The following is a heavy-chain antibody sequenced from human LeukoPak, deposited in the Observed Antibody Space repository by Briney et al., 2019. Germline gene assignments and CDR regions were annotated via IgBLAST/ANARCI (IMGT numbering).Heavy chain of an antibody. CDR1: DGSISRYL. CDR2: IYYSGST. J-gene: IGHJ4*02. Sequence: SETLSLTCAVSDGSISRYLWSWIRQPAGKGLEWIGYIYYSGSTNYNPSLKSRVTISVDTSKNQFSLKLSSVTAADTAVYYCARDGLTGYSYGYHYWGQGTLVTVSS. V-gene: IGHV4-59*01. D-gene: IGHD5-18*01. CDR3: ARDGLTGYSYGYHY.